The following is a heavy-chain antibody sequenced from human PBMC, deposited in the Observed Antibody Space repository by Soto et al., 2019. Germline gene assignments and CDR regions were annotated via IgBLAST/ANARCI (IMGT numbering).Heavy chain of an antibody. CDR3: ARGGYYDSSGSRNYHYYGMNV. V-gene: IGHV1-18*01. CDR1: GYRFTSYG. J-gene: IGHJ6*02. D-gene: IGHD3-22*01. Sequence: QAQLVQSGPEVKKPGASVKVSCKASGYRFTSYGISWVRQAPGQGLEWLGWISAYDDNTKYAQTLQCRVSMSTDTSTITAYMELRSLRSDDTAMYYCARGGYYDSSGSRNYHYYGMNVWGQGTTVTVSS. CDR2: ISAYDDNT.